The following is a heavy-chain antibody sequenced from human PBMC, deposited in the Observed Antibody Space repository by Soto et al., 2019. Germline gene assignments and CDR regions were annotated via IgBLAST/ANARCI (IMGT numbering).Heavy chain of an antibody. J-gene: IGHJ4*02. Sequence: QLQLQESGPGLVKPSETLSLTCTVSGGSISSSSYYWGWIRQPPGKGLEWIGSIYYSGSTYYNPSLKSRVTISVDTSKNQFSLKLSSVTAADTAVYYCASLDYDYVWGSYRDYWGQGTLVTVSS. CDR1: GGSISSSSYY. V-gene: IGHV4-39*01. D-gene: IGHD3-16*02. CDR2: IYYSGST. CDR3: ASLDYDYVWGSYRDY.